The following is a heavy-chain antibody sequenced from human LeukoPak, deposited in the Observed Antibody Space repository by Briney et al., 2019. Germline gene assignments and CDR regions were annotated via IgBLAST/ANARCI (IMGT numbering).Heavy chain of an antibody. CDR1: GGSISSYY. J-gene: IGHJ4*02. D-gene: IGHD5-12*01. V-gene: IGHV4-59*01. CDR2: IYYSGST. CDR3: ARDRGYDGRIDY. Sequence: PSETLSLTYTVSGGSISSYYWSWIRQPPGKGLEWIGYIYYSGSTNYNPSLKSRVTISVDTSKNQCSLKLSSVTAADTAVYYCARDRGYDGRIDYWGQGTLVTVSS.